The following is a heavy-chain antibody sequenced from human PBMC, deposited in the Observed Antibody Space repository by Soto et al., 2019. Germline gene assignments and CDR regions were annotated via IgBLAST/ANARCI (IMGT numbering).Heavy chain of an antibody. CDR2: INIDGSDT. Sequence: PGGSLRLSCAASGFTFSGYWMHWVRQAPGKGLVWVSHINIDGSDTTYADSVRGRFTIFRDNPKSTLYLQMNSVRAEDTGVYYCARGSEAYYYYYGMDVWGQGTTVTVSS. CDR3: ARGSEAYYYYYGMDV. V-gene: IGHV3-74*03. J-gene: IGHJ6*02. CDR1: GFTFSGYW.